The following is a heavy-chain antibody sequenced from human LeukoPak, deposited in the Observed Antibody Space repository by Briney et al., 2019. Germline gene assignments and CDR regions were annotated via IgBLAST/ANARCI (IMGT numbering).Heavy chain of an antibody. CDR2: ITAGGDT. CDR3: ASGSTPGNGYYLDS. J-gene: IGHJ4*02. D-gene: IGHD3-10*01. CDR1: GFTFRSYA. V-gene: IGHV3-23*01. Sequence: GGSLRLSCAASGFTFRSYAMGWVRQAPGKGLDWVSSITAGGDTFYADSVKGQFTISRDNSRDTLYLQMNSLRAEDTDIYYCASGSTPGNGYYLDSWGQGTLVTVSS.